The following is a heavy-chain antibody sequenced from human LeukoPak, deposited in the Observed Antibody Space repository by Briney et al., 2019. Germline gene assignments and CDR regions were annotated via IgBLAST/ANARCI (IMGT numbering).Heavy chain of an antibody. CDR3: AREASGVYFDY. V-gene: IGHV1-46*01. CDR1: GYTFSSYY. Sequence: GASVKVSCKASGYTFSSYYMHWVRQAPGQGLEWVGLINPTGSSTNYAQKFRGRVTITREASTSTVYMDLNSLTSEDTAVYYCAREASGVYFDYWGQGTLVTVSS. D-gene: IGHD6-25*01. CDR2: INPTGSST. J-gene: IGHJ4*02.